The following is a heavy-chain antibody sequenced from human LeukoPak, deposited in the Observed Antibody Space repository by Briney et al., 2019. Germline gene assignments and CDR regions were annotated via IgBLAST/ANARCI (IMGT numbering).Heavy chain of an antibody. V-gene: IGHV3-9*01. Sequence: GGSLRLSCAASGLTFDDYAMHWVRQAPGKGLEWVSGISWNSGSIGYADSVKGRFTISRDNAKNSLYLQMNSLRPEDTALYYCAKDTRRRTIVRGVAFDIWGQGTMVTVSS. CDR1: GLTFDDYA. CDR3: AKDTRRRTIVRGVAFDI. J-gene: IGHJ3*02. CDR2: ISWNSGSI. D-gene: IGHD3-10*01.